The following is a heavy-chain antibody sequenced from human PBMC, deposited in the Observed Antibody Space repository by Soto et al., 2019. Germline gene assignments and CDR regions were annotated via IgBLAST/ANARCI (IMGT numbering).Heavy chain of an antibody. CDR2: IYHSGST. D-gene: IGHD2-8*02. Sequence: PSETLSLTCAVSGGSISSGGYSWSWIRQPPGKGLEWIGYIYHSGSTYYNPSLKSRVTISRDNSKNTLFLQMGSLRSEDTAMYFCARDPGGYPLGTFNIWGQGTVVTVSS. V-gene: IGHV4-30-2*01. CDR3: ARDPGGYPLGTFNI. CDR1: GGSISSGGYS. J-gene: IGHJ3*02.